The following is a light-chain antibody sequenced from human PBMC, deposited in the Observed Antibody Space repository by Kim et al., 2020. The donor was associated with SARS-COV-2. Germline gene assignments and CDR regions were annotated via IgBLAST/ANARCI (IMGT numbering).Light chain of an antibody. CDR3: QQLNSYPIT. CDR1: QGISNT. J-gene: IGKJ5*01. V-gene: IGKV1-13*02. Sequence: ASVGDKVTITCRASQGISNTLAWYQQKPGRGPKLLIYDASSLESGVPSRFSGSGSGTDFTLTINSLQPEDFATYYCQQLNSYPITFGQGTRLEIK. CDR2: DAS.